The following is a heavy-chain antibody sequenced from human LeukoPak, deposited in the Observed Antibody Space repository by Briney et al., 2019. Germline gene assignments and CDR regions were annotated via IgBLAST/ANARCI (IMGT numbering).Heavy chain of an antibody. CDR1: GFTFTNYW. J-gene: IGHJ5*02. CDR3: ARILA. D-gene: IGHD2/OR15-2a*01. Sequence: GGSLRLSCAASGFTFTNYWMNWVRQAPGKGLEWVANVKPDGSDKYYVDSVKGRSTISRDNAKNSVYLQINSLRAEDTAVYYCARILAWGQGTLVTVSS. V-gene: IGHV3-7*02. CDR2: VKPDGSDK.